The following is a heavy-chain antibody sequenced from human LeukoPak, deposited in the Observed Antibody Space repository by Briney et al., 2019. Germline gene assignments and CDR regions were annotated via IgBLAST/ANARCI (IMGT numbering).Heavy chain of an antibody. D-gene: IGHD2-21*01. J-gene: IGHJ6*03. CDR2: LSGSGTAT. CDR3: AKHLGSHSFLFYYMDV. V-gene: IGHV3-23*01. Sequence: PGGSLRLSCEASQFTFSRFAMSWIRQAPGPGLEWVSTLSGSGTATYYADSVKGRFTTSRDNSKDTLYLQIDNLRADDTAVYYCAKHLGSHSFLFYYMDVWGTGTSVIVSS. CDR1: QFTFSRFA.